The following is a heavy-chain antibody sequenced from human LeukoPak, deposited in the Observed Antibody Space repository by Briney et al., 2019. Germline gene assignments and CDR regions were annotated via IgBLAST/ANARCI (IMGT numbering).Heavy chain of an antibody. J-gene: IGHJ4*02. V-gene: IGHV4-30-4*08. CDR3: ATTARHCSDY. CDR1: GGSINSGDYY. Sequence: SETLSLTCTVSGGSINSGDYYWSWIRQPPGKGLEWIGYIFYSGNTYYNPSLKSRVIISIDTSKNQFSLRLSSVTAADTAVYYCATTARHCSDYWGQGTLVTVSS. D-gene: IGHD6-6*01. CDR2: IFYSGNT.